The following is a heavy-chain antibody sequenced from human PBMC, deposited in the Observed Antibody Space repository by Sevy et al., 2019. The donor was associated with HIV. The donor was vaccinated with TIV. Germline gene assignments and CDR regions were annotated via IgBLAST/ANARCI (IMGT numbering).Heavy chain of an antibody. D-gene: IGHD3-3*01. CDR3: ARGYDFWSGYYTPDWYFDL. Sequence: GGSLRLSCAASGFTFSTYSMNWVRQAPGRGLEWVSSISSTSNYIYYADSVKGSFTISRDNAKNSLYLQMNSLRAEDTAVFYCARGYDFWSGYYTPDWYFDLWGRGTLVTDSS. CDR2: ISSTSNYI. V-gene: IGHV3-21*01. CDR1: GFTFSTYS. J-gene: IGHJ2*01.